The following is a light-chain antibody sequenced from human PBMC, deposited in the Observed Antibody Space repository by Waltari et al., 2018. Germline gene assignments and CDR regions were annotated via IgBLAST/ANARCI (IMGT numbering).Light chain of an antibody. CDR1: SSTIGSNY. J-gene: IGLJ2*01. Sequence: QSVLTQPPSASGTPGQRVTISCSGGSSTIGSNYVSWYQRLPGTAPKLLIYSNNQRPSAVPDRFSGSKSGASASLAISGLRSGDEADYYCSAWDDRLSGPVFGGGTKLTVL. CDR3: SAWDDRLSGPV. V-gene: IGLV1-47*01. CDR2: SNN.